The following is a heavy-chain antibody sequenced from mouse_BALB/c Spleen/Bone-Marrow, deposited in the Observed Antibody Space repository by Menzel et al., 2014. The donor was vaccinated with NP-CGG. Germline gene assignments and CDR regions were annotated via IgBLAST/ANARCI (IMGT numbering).Heavy chain of an antibody. Sequence: VQLKDSGAELVKPGVSVKLSCTASGFNIKDTYMHWVKQRPEQGLEWIGRIDPANGNTKYDPKFQGKATITADTSSNTAYLQLSSLTSEDTAVYYCARRGYYGNYYYAMDYWGQGTSVTVSS. D-gene: IGHD2-1*01. J-gene: IGHJ4*01. V-gene: IGHV14-3*02. CDR3: ARRGYYGNYYYAMDY. CDR2: IDPANGNT. CDR1: GFNIKDTY.